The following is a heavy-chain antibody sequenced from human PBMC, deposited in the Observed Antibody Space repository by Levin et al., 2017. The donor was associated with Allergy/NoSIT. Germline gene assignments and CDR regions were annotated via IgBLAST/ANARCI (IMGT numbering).Heavy chain of an antibody. CDR1: GFAFSSYW. J-gene: IGHJ3*01. V-gene: IGHV3-7*04. D-gene: IGHD2-8*02. CDR3: ARNWRSAFDV. Sequence: GESLKISCAASGFAFSSYWMSWVRQAPGEGLEWVANTKNDGTEKFYVDSVKGRFTISRDTATNSVFLHMRSLRVEDTAVYYCARNWRSAFDVWGQGTMVTVSS. CDR2: TKNDGTEK.